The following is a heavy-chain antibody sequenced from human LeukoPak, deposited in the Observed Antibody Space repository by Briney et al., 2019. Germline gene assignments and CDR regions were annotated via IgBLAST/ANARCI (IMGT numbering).Heavy chain of an antibody. CDR2: ISPTGGTT. V-gene: IGHV3-74*01. CDR3: ARGPSSNWSGLDF. Sequence: GGSLRLSCAASGFSFSGHWMHWARQLPGKGLVWVSRISPTGGTTSYADSVKGRFTVSRDNAKNTLYLQVNNLRAEDTAVYYCARGPSSNWSGLDFWGQGTLLTVSS. D-gene: IGHD6-13*01. CDR1: GFSFSGHW. J-gene: IGHJ4*02.